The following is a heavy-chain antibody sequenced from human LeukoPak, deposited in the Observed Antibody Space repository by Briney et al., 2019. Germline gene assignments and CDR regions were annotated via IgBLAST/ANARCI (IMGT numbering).Heavy chain of an antibody. J-gene: IGHJ4*02. Sequence: PSETLSLTCTVSGGSIGSSSYYWGWIRQPPGKGLEWIGSIYYSGSTYYNPSLKSRVTISVDTSKNQFSLKLSSVTAADTAVYYCARLQDTAMVFDYWGQGILVTVSS. CDR3: ARLQDTAMVFDY. CDR2: IYYSGST. CDR1: GGSIGSSSYY. V-gene: IGHV4-39*01. D-gene: IGHD5-18*01.